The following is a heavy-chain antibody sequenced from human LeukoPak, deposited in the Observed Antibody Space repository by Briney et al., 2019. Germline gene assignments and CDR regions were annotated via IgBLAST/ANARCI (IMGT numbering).Heavy chain of an antibody. CDR2: INPNSGGT. CDR1: GYTFTGYY. CDR3: ARTDYYDSSGNFDY. D-gene: IGHD3-22*01. V-gene: IGHV1-2*02. J-gene: IGHJ4*02. Sequence: ASVKVSCKASGYTFTGYYMHWVRQAPGQGLEWMGWINPNSGGTNYAQKLQGRVTMTRDTSISTAYMELSRLRSDDTAVYYCARTDYYDSSGNFDYWGQGTLVTVSS.